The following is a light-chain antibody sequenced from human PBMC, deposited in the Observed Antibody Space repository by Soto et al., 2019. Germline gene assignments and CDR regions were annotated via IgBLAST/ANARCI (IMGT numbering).Light chain of an antibody. CDR2: KAT. V-gene: IGKV1-5*03. Sequence: DIQMTQSPSTLSASVGDRVIITCRASQSISTWLAWHQQKPGKAPKLLISKATSLDSGVPSRFSGSGSGTEFPLPISSLQPDDFATYYCQQDNSFRAFGQGTKVEIK. J-gene: IGKJ1*01. CDR3: QQDNSFRA. CDR1: QSISTW.